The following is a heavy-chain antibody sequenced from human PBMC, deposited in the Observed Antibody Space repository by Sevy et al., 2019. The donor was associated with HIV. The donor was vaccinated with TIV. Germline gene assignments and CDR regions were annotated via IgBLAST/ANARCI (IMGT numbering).Heavy chain of an antibody. CDR2: ISGSSGTT. Sequence: GGSLRLSCAASGLTFSNYVMSWVRQAPGKGLEWLSVISGSSGTTYAAKSVKGRFTISRDNSKNTLYLHMSSLGAEDTAVYYCARNLGPSGAFDIWGQGTRVTVSS. CDR1: GLTFSNYV. CDR3: ARNLGPSGAFDI. D-gene: IGHD6-25*01. V-gene: IGHV3-23*01. J-gene: IGHJ3*02.